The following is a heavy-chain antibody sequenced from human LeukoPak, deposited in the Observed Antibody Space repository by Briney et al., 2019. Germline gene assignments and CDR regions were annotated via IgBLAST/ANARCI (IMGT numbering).Heavy chain of an antibody. J-gene: IGHJ3*02. D-gene: IGHD5-24*01. CDR3: ARHVEMDNPGYAFDI. CDR1: GYTFTSYD. Sequence: AASVKVSCKASGYTFTSYDINWVRQATGQGLEWMGWMNPNSGNTGYAQKFQGRVTITRNTSISTAYMELRSLRSDDTAVYYCARHVEMDNPGYAFDIWGQGTMVTVSS. CDR2: MNPNSGNT. V-gene: IGHV1-8*03.